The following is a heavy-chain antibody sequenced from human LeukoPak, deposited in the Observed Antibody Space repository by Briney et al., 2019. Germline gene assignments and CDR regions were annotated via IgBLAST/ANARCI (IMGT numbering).Heavy chain of an antibody. J-gene: IGHJ4*02. CDR1: GFTFSSYA. D-gene: IGHD3-22*01. V-gene: IGHV3-30-3*01. CDR3: AREFFSFYDSSGYVDY. Sequence: GGSLRLSCAASGFTFSSYAMHWVRQAPGKGLEWVAVISYDGSNKYYADSVKGRFTISRDNSKNTLYLQMNSLRAEDTAVYYCAREFFSFYDSSGYVDYWGQGTLVTVSS. CDR2: ISYDGSNK.